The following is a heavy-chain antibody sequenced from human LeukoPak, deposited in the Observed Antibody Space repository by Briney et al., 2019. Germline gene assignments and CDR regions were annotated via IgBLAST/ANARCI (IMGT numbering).Heavy chain of an antibody. CDR2: ISSSGSTI. CDR1: GFTFGSYE. V-gene: IGHV3-48*03. J-gene: IGHJ5*02. CDR3: ARRGQIGRQWLDNWFDP. D-gene: IGHD6-19*01. Sequence: GGSLRLSCAASGFTFGSYEMNWVRQAPGKGLEWVSYISSSGSTIYYADSVKGRFTISRDNAKNSLYLQMNSLRAEDTAVYYCARRGQIGRQWLDNWFDPWGQGTLVTVSS.